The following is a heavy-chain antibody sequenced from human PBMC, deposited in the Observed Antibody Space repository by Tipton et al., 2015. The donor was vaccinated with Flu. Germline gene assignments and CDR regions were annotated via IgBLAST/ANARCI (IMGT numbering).Heavy chain of an antibody. CDR3: ASRYCSSTSCIRMGAFDI. D-gene: IGHD2-2*01. Sequence: VQLVQSGAEVKKPEESLKISCKGSGYSFTSYWIGWVRQMPGKGLEWMGIIYPGDSDTRYSPSFQGQVTISADKSISTAYLQWSSLKASDTAMYYCASRYCSSTSCIRMGAFDIWGQGTMVTVSS. CDR1: GYSFTSYW. V-gene: IGHV5-51*03. J-gene: IGHJ3*02. CDR2: IYPGDSDT.